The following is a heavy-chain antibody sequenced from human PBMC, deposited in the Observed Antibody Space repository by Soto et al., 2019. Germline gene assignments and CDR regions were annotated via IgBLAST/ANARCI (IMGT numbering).Heavy chain of an antibody. J-gene: IGHJ4*02. CDR3: ARRFIEQWLEGPSFDY. Sequence: ASVKVSCKASGYTFTSYAMHWVRQAPGQRLEWMGWINAGNGNTKYSQKFRGRVTITRDTSASTAYMELSSLRSEDTAVYYCARRFIEQWLEGPSFDYWGQGTLVTVSS. CDR2: INAGNGNT. D-gene: IGHD6-19*01. CDR1: GYTFTSYA. V-gene: IGHV1-3*01.